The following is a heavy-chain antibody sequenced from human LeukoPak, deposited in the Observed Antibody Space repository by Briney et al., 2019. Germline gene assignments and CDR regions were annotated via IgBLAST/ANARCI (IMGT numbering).Heavy chain of an antibody. D-gene: IGHD6-19*01. CDR3: ARNSGNGGPNWFDP. Sequence: GGSLRLSCAASGFTFSSYAMSWVRQAPGKGLEWVSVISGGGGGTNYADSVKGRFTISRDNSKNTLYLQMNSLRAEDTAIYYCARNSGNGGPNWFDPWGQGTLVTVSS. CDR1: GFTFSSYA. V-gene: IGHV3-23*01. J-gene: IGHJ5*02. CDR2: ISGGGGGT.